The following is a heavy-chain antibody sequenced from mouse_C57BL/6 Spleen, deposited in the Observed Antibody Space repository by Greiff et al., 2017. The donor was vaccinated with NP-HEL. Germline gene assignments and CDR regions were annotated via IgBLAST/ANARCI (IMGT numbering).Heavy chain of an antibody. D-gene: IGHD1-1*01. CDR2: IYPRDGST. J-gene: IGHJ2*01. Sequence: VQLQQSDAELVKPGASVKISCKVSGYTFTDHTIHWMKQRPEQGLEWIGYIYPRDGSTKYNEKFKGKATLTADKSSSTAYMQLNCPTSEDSAVYCCASCDYGSRYYFDYWGQGTTLTVSS. V-gene: IGHV1-78*01. CDR3: ASCDYGSRYYFDY. CDR1: GYTFTDHT.